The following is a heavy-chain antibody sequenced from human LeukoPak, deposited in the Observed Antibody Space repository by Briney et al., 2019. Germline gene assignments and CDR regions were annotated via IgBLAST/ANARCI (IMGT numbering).Heavy chain of an antibody. CDR2: ISGSGGNT. V-gene: IGHV3-23*01. D-gene: IGHD3-22*01. Sequence: GGSLRLSCAASGFTFINYAMSWVRQAPGKGLEWVSAISGSGGNTYYADSVKGRFTISRDNSRNTLYLQMNSLRAEDTAVYYCARYYYYDSSGYVLNFDYWGQGTLVTVSS. CDR1: GFTFINYA. J-gene: IGHJ4*02. CDR3: ARYYYYDSSGYVLNFDY.